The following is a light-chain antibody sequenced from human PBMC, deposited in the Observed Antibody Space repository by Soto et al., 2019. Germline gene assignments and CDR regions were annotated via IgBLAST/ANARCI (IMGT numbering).Light chain of an antibody. CDR3: QQYNNWPHT. CDR2: GAS. CDR1: QSVGSD. Sequence: EIVMTQSPATLSVSPGERVSLSCRASQSVGSDLAWYLQKPGQAPSLLVYGASTRATGMPARFSGSGSGTEFTLTISSLQSEDVAVYYCQQYNNWPHTFGQGTKLEIK. V-gene: IGKV3-15*01. J-gene: IGKJ2*01.